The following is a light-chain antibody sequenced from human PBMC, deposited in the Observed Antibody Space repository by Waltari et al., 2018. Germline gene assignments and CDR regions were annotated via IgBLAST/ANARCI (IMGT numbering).Light chain of an antibody. CDR1: SSDVGGYDY. CDR2: DVT. V-gene: IGLV2-14*03. CDR3: SSYSGRITHV. J-gene: IGLJ1*01. Sequence: QSALTQPASVSGSPGQSITISCTGTSSDVGGYDYVSWYQQYPAKAPRLLIFDVTRLPSVVSNRFSCSKSGNPASLTISGLLPEDEAAYYCSSYSGRITHVFGTGTQLTVL.